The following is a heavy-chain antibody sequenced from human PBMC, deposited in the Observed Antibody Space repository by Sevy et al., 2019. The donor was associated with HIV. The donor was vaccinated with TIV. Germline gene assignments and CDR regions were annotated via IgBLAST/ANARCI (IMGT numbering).Heavy chain of an antibody. CDR3: AKGDKGDGYNLNY. Sequence: GGSLRLSCAASGFTFDDYAMHWVRQAPGKGLEWVSGISWNSGSIGYADSVKGRFTISRDNAKNSLYLQMNSLRAEDTALYYCAKGDKGDGYNLNYWGQGTLVTVSS. J-gene: IGHJ4*02. V-gene: IGHV3-9*01. CDR1: GFTFDDYA. CDR2: ISWNSGSI. D-gene: IGHD5-12*01.